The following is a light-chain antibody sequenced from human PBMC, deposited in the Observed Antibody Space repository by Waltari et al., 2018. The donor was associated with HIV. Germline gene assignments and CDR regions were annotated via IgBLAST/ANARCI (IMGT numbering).Light chain of an antibody. CDR2: EVT. Sequence: QSALTQPPSASGSPGQYVPISCTGTSSDVGGYTYVSCYQQHPGTAPKLISYEVTERPSVVPDRFSGSKSGNTASLTVSGLQAEDEADYCCSSYAGSNKLVFGGGTKLTVV. CDR3: SSYAGSNKLV. J-gene: IGLJ2*01. V-gene: IGLV2-8*01. CDR1: SSDVGGYTY.